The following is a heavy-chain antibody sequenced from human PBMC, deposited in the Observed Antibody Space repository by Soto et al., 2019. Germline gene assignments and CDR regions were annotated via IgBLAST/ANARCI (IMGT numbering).Heavy chain of an antibody. V-gene: IGHV1-69*13. CDR2: IIPICGTA. CDR1: GVIFSSYA. J-gene: IGHJ4*02. Sequence: SVKVSCQASGVIFSSYAISWVRHAPGHGLEWMGGIIPICGTANYAQKFQGRVTTTADDSTRPAYMELSSLASEDTAVYYCASRVATLYFAYWGQGTLVTVSS. D-gene: IGHD5-12*01. CDR3: ASRVATLYFAY.